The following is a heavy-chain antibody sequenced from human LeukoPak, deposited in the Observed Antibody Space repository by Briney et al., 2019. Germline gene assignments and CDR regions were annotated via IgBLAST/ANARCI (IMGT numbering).Heavy chain of an antibody. CDR1: GYTFTGYY. CDR3: ARDDSEDYGSGINWFDP. Sequence: GASVKVSCKASGYTFTGYYMHWVRQAPGQGLEWMGWINPNSGGTNYAQKFQGRVTMTRDTSISTAYGELSRLRSDDTAVYYCARDDSEDYGSGINWFDPWGQGTLVTVSS. D-gene: IGHD3-10*01. J-gene: IGHJ5*02. V-gene: IGHV1-2*02. CDR2: INPNSGGT.